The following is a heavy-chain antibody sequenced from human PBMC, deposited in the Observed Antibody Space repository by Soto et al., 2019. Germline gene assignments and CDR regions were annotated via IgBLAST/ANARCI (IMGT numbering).Heavy chain of an antibody. CDR2: ISGSGGST. Sequence: PRGSLRLSCAASGFTFSSYAMSWVRQAPGKGLEWVSAISGSGGSTYYADSVKGRFTISRDNSKNTLYLQMNSLRAEDTAVYYCAKTLYSSGWIPHVWGQGTTVTVSS. CDR3: AKTLYSSGWIPHV. D-gene: IGHD6-19*01. J-gene: IGHJ6*02. CDR1: GFTFSSYA. V-gene: IGHV3-23*01.